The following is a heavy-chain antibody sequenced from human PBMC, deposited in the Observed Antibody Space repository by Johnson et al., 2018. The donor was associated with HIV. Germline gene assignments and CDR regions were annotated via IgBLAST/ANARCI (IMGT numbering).Heavy chain of an antibody. CDR1: GLTFSSYA. CDR2: IYSGGTT. D-gene: IGHD3-22*01. Sequence: VQLVESGGGLVQPGGSLRLSCAASGLTFSSYAMSWVRQAPGKGLEWVSLIYSGGTTYYADSLKGRFTISRDNSKNTLYLQMNSLRAEDTAVYYCAKAMGGWLLAHAFDIWGQGTMVTISS. V-gene: IGHV3-66*01. CDR3: AKAMGGWLLAHAFDI. J-gene: IGHJ3*02.